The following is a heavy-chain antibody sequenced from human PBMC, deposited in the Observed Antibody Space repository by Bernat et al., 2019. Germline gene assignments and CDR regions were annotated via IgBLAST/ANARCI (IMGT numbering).Heavy chain of an antibody. V-gene: IGHV3-48*03. J-gene: IGHJ3*02. CDR3: ARGTGGWIVLNAFDI. D-gene: IGHD5-12*01. Sequence: EVQLVESGGGLVQPGGSLILSCSASGFTFSSYEMNWVRQAPGKGLEWVSYISSSGRTIFYADYMKGQFSISRDNAKNSLYIQMNSLSAEDTAVYYCARGTGGWIVLNAFDIWGQGTMVTVSS. CDR2: ISSSGRTI. CDR1: GFTFSSYE.